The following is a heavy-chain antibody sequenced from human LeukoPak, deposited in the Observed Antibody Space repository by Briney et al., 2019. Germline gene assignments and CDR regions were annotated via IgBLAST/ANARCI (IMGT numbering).Heavy chain of an antibody. Sequence: AASVKVSYKASGGTFSSYTISWVRQAPGQGLEWMGRIIPILCIANYAQKFQGRVTITADKSKNTGYLDLSSLRSGDTAVYYCVSEDYSNYVAYFVYWGQGTIVTVSS. CDR2: IIPILCIA. CDR1: GGTFSSYT. V-gene: IGHV1-69*02. D-gene: IGHD4-11*01. J-gene: IGHJ4*02. CDR3: VSEDYSNYVAYFVY.